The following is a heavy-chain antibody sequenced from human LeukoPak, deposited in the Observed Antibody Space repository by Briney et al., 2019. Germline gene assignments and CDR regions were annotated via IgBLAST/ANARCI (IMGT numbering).Heavy chain of an antibody. J-gene: IGHJ6*02. CDR2: ISAYNGDT. D-gene: IGHD2-2*02. V-gene: IGHV1-18*01. Sequence: ASVKVSRKASGYTFTSYGISWVRQAPGQGLEWMGWISAYNGDTNYAQKLQGRVTMTTDTSTSTAYMELRSLRSDDTAVYYCARGHLGYCSSTSCYNYYYYGMDVWGQGTTVTVSS. CDR3: ARGHLGYCSSTSCYNYYYYGMDV. CDR1: GYTFTSYG.